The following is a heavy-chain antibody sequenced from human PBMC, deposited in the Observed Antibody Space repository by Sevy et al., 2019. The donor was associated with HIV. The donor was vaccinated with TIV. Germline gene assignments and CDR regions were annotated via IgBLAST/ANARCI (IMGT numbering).Heavy chain of an antibody. V-gene: IGHV3-30*18. CDR3: AKEGKPSGPRLLWFAELLYEFDF. CDR2: ISYDGSQK. CDR1: GFTFSSHG. D-gene: IGHD3-10*01. J-gene: IGHJ4*02. Sequence: GGSLRLSCAASGFTFSSHGMHWVRQAPGKGLEWVAVISYDGSQKYYADSIKGRFTISRDNSKNTPYLQMNSLRPEDTALYYCAKEGKPSGPRLLWFAELLYEFDFWGQGTLVTVSS.